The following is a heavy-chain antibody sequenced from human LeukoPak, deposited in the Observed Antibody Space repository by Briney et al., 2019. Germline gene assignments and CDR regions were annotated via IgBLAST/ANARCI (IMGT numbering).Heavy chain of an antibody. D-gene: IGHD2-8*02. CDR3: AKSPSTVYHYFEY. Sequence: GGSLRLSCAASGFTFSNYAIHWVRQAPGKGLEWVSLISGSGDSAYYADSVKGRFTISRDNSKNTVSLQIISLSAEDKAVYYCAKSPSTVYHYFEYWGQGTLVTVPS. J-gene: IGHJ4*02. CDR2: ISGSGDSA. V-gene: IGHV3-23*01. CDR1: GFTFSNYA.